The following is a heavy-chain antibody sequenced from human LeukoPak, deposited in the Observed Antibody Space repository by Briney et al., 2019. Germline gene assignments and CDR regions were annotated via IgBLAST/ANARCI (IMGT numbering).Heavy chain of an antibody. V-gene: IGHV4-39*07. D-gene: IGHD5-24*01. CDR1: GGSISSSSYY. Sequence: SETLSLTCTVSGGSISSSSYYWGWIRQPPGKGLEWIGSIYYSGSTYYNPSLKSRVTISVDTSKNQFSLKLSSVTAADTAVYYCARDRHRMAYGDYWGQGTLVTVSS. J-gene: IGHJ4*02. CDR2: IYYSGST. CDR3: ARDRHRMAYGDY.